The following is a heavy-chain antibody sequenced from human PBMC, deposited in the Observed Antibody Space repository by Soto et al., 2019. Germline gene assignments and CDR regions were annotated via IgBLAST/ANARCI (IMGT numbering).Heavy chain of an antibody. CDR1: GFTFSSYA. CDR3: ARDPYYDFWSGYKYYYYRMDV. D-gene: IGHD3-3*01. Sequence: PGGSLRLSCAASGFTFSSYAMHWVRQAPGKGLEWVAVISYDGSNKYYADSVKGRFTISRDNSKNTLYLQMNSLRAEDTAVYYCARDPYYDFWSGYKYYYYRMDVWGQGTTVTVSS. J-gene: IGHJ6*02. V-gene: IGHV3-30-3*01. CDR2: ISYDGSNK.